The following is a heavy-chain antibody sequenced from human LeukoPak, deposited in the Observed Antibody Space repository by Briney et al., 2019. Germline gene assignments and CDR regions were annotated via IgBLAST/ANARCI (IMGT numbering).Heavy chain of an antibody. V-gene: IGHV4-30-4*08. J-gene: IGHJ4*02. Sequence: SETLSLTCTVSGGSISSGDYYWGWLRQPPGKGLEWIGYIYYSGSTYYNPSLKSRVTISVDTSKNQFSLKLSSVTAADTAVYYCARDPGLYYFDYWGQGTLVTVSS. CDR3: ARDPGLYYFDY. CDR2: IYYSGST. CDR1: GGSISSGDYY.